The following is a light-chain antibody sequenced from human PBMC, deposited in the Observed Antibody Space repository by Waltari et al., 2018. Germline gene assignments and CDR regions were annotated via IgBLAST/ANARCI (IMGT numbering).Light chain of an antibody. CDR1: QSVSSN. V-gene: IGKV3-15*01. J-gene: IGKJ4*01. Sequence: EIVMTQSPATLSVSPGERATLSCRASQSVSSNLAWYQQKPGQAPRRPIYGASTRATGIPASFSGSGSGTEFTLTVSSLQSEDSAVYYCQQYNNWPLTFGGGTKVEIK. CDR2: GAS. CDR3: QQYNNWPLT.